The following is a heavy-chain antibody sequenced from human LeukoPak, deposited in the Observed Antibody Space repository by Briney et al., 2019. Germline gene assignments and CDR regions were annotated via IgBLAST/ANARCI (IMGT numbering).Heavy chain of an antibody. D-gene: IGHD3-16*01. CDR2: IYYSGST. J-gene: IGHJ5*02. CDR3: ARFTPQGYGWGGYNRFDP. V-gene: IGHV4-39*07. Sequence: PSETLSLTCTVSGGSISSSSYYWGWIRQPPGKGLEWIGSIYYSGSTYYNPSLKSRVTISVDTSKNQFSLNLTSVIAADTAVYYCARFTPQGYGWGGYNRFDPWGQGTLVTVSS. CDR1: GGSISSSSYY.